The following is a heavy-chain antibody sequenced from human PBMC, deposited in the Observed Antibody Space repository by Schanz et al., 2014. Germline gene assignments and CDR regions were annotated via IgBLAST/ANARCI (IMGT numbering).Heavy chain of an antibody. CDR1: GGTFSSFG. CDR3: ARDFSAYVGNYFDY. V-gene: IGHV1-69*04. CDR2: IIPSLGLA. Sequence: VQLEQSGAEVKKPGSSVKVSCKASGGTFSSFGINWVRQAPGQGLEWMGRIIPSLGLAKYEQKFQDKVTITADTSTSTAYMELSSLRSEDTAMYYCARDFSAYVGNYFDYWGQGTLVTVSS. J-gene: IGHJ4*02. D-gene: IGHD5-12*01.